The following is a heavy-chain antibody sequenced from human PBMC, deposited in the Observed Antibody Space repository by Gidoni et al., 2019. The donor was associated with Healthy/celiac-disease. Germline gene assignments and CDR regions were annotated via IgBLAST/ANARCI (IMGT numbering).Heavy chain of an antibody. CDR2: ISWNSGSR. CDR3: AKESTIELGSFDY. V-gene: IGHV3-9*01. CDR1: GFTFDDSA. J-gene: IGHJ4*02. Sequence: EVQLVESGGGLVQPGRSLSLSCAAPGFTFDDSAMHWVRQAPGKGLDGVSGISWNSGSRGYADSVKGRFTISRDNAKNSLYLQMNSLRAEDTALYYCAKESTIELGSFDYWGQGTLVTVSS. D-gene: IGHD7-27*01.